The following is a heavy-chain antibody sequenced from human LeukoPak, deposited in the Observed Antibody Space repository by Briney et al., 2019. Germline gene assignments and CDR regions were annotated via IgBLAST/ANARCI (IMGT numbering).Heavy chain of an antibody. J-gene: IGHJ4*02. V-gene: IGHV3-23*01. CDR2: IGGSGSST. CDR3: AKEYYDFWSGYPHDY. Sequence: GGSLRLSCAASGFTFSSSAMSWVRQAPGKGLEWVSAIGGSGSSTYYADSVKGRFTISRDNSKNTLYLQMNSLRAEDTAVYYCAKEYYDFWSGYPHDYWGQGTLVTVSS. CDR1: GFTFSSSA. D-gene: IGHD3-3*01.